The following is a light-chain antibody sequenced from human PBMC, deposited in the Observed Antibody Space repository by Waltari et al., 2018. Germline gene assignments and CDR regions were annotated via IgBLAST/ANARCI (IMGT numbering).Light chain of an antibody. V-gene: IGLV1-51*02. Sequence: QSVLTQPPSVSAAPGQRVTISCSGGSSNIGNNYVSWYRQFPGTAPKLLIYENSERPSGLPRRFSGSTSCPSATLALTGLQAGAEADYYCGTWDSSLSGAVFGGGTHLTVL. CDR3: GTWDSSLSGAV. CDR2: ENS. CDR1: SSNIGNNY. J-gene: IGLJ7*01.